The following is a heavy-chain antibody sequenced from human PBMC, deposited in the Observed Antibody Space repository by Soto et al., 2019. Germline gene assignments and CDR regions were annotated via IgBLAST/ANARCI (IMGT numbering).Heavy chain of an antibody. D-gene: IGHD3-16*01. Sequence: GGSLRLSCAASGFTFSSYGMHWVRQAPGRGLEWVAVISYDGSDKYYADSVKGRFTISRDDSKNTLYLQMNSLRAEDTAVYYCAKTAGYDYVWGSSGLDPWGQGTLVTVSS. CDR3: AKTAGYDYVWGSSGLDP. CDR2: ISYDGSDK. V-gene: IGHV3-30*18. J-gene: IGHJ5*02. CDR1: GFTFSSYG.